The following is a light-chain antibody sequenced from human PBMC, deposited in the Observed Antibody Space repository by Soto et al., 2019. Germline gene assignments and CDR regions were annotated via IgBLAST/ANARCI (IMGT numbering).Light chain of an antibody. CDR2: GNT. Sequence: QSVLTQPPSVSGAPGQTVAISCTGSSPNIGPGFDVHWYQQVPGTAPKLVLYGNTNRPSGVPDRFSGSRSGSSASLAITGLQAEDEADYYCQSYDSSLRGSVFGTGTKVTV. V-gene: IGLV1-40*01. J-gene: IGLJ1*01. CDR1: SPNIGPGFD. CDR3: QSYDSSLRGSV.